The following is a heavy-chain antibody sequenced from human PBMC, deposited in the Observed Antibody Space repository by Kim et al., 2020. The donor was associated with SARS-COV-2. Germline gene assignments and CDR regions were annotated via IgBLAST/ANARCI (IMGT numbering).Heavy chain of an antibody. Sequence: VKSRITINPDTSKNQFSLQLNSVTPEDTAVYYCARENYYGSGSYYAFADYWGQGTLVTVSS. D-gene: IGHD3-10*01. CDR3: ARENYYGSGSYYAFADY. V-gene: IGHV6-1*01. J-gene: IGHJ4*02.